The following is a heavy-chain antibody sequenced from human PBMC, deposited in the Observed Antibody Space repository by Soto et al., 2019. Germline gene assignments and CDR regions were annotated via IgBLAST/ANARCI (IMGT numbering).Heavy chain of an antibody. V-gene: IGHV3-11*01. CDR1: GFTFSYYY. J-gene: IGHJ4*02. CDR2: ISSSGSTI. D-gene: IGHD1-26*01. CDR3: ARVVGATTLTDY. Sequence: GGSLRLSCAASGFTFSYYYTSWIRQAPGKGLEWVSYISSSGSTIYYADSVKGRFTISRDNAKNSLYLQMNSLRAEDTAVYYCARVVGATTLTDYWGQGTLVTVSS.